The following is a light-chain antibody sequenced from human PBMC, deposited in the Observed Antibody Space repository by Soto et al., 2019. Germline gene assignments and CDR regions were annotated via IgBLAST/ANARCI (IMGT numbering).Light chain of an antibody. J-gene: IGKJ2*01. CDR3: QQSYSTPPS. Sequence: DIQMTQSPSSLSASVGDRVTITCRASQSISSYLNWYQQKPGKAPKLLIYAASSLQSGGPSRFSGSGSGTDVTLTISSLQPEDFATYYCQQSYSTPPSFGQGTKLEIK. V-gene: IGKV1-39*01. CDR2: AAS. CDR1: QSISSY.